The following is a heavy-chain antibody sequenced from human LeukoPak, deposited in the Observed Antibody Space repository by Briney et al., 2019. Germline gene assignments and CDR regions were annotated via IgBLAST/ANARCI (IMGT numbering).Heavy chain of an antibody. V-gene: IGHV3-21*01. CDR1: GFTFSSYS. Sequence: GGSLRLSCAASGFTFSSYSMNLVRQAPGKGLEWVSSISSSSSYIYYADSVKGRFTISRDNAKNSLYLQMNSLRAEDTAVYYCARDRTFIAAAGKGGLDYWGQGTLVTVSS. J-gene: IGHJ4*02. D-gene: IGHD6-13*01. CDR2: ISSSSSYI. CDR3: ARDRTFIAAAGKGGLDY.